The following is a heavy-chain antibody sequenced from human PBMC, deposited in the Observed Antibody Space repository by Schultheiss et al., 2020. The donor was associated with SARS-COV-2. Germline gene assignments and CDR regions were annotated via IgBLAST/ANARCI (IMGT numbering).Heavy chain of an antibody. CDR3: ARTRRSGYTNWFDP. Sequence: ASVKVSCKASGYTFTSYGISWVRQAPGQGLEWMGWISAYNGNTNYAQKLQGRVTITADKSTSTAYMELSSLRSDDTAVYYCARTRRSGYTNWFDPWGQGTLVTVSS. D-gene: IGHD3-22*01. CDR2: ISAYNGNT. V-gene: IGHV1-18*01. CDR1: GYTFTSYG. J-gene: IGHJ5*02.